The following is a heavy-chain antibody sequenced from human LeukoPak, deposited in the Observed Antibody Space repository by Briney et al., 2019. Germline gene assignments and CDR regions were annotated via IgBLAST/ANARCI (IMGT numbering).Heavy chain of an antibody. J-gene: IGHJ4*02. D-gene: IGHD3-22*01. CDR2: INPNSGGT. Sequence: ASVKVSCKASGYTFTGYYMHWVRQAPGQGLEWVGWINPNSGGTNYAQKFQGRVTMTGDTSISTAYMELSRLRSDDTAVYYCARVLYYYDSSGYHHPYYFDYWGQGTLVTVSS. CDR3: ARVLYYYDSSGYHHPYYFDY. V-gene: IGHV1-2*02. CDR1: GYTFTGYY.